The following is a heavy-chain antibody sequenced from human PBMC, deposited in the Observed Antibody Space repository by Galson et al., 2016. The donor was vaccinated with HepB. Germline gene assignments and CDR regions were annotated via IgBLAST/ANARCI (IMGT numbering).Heavy chain of an antibody. V-gene: IGHV3-66*01. D-gene: IGHD1/OR15-1a*01. CDR2: IYSGGVT. J-gene: IGHJ4*02. Sequence: SLRLSCAVSGFTVNNNYMSWVRQAPGKGLEGVSVIYSGGVTNYGDSVKGRATISRDNSKNILYLQLNSLRVEDTGVYYCATHPEHPHGSSGGQGTLVTVSS. CDR3: ATHPEHPHGSS. CDR1: GFTVNNNY.